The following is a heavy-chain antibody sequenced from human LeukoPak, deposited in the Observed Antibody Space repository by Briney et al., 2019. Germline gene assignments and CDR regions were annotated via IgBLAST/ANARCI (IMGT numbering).Heavy chain of an antibody. CDR1: GGSISSYY. CDR3: ARGPGDLGAFDI. CDR2: IYYSGST. D-gene: IGHD7-27*01. V-gene: IGHV4-59*12. J-gene: IGHJ3*02. Sequence: SETLSLTCTVSGGSISSYYWSWIRQPPGKGLEWIGYIYYSGSTNYNPSLKSRVTISVDRSKNQFSLKLSSVTAADTAVYYCARGPGDLGAFDIWGQGTMVTVSS.